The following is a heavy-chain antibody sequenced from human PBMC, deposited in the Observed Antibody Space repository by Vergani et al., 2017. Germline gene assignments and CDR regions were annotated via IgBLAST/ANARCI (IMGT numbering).Heavy chain of an antibody. D-gene: IGHD6-19*01. J-gene: IGHJ5*02. CDR3: ARHSTVEWLVKLGWIDP. V-gene: IGHV4-39*01. Sequence: QLQLQESGPGLVKPSATLPLTCSVSGASIRSSNYYWGWIRQPPGKGLEWIARIYYSGSTYDNPSLKSRVTISVDTSKNQFSLKLSSVTATDTAVYFCARHSTVEWLVKLGWIDPWGQGILVTVSS. CDR2: IYYSGST. CDR1: GASIRSSNYY.